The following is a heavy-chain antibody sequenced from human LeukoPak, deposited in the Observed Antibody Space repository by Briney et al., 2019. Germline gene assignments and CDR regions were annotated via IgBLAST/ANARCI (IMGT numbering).Heavy chain of an antibody. CDR2: ISSSGSTI. D-gene: IGHD1-26*01. J-gene: IGHJ5*02. V-gene: IGHV3-48*03. CDR1: GFTFSSYE. Sequence: PGGSLRLSCAASGFTFSSYEMNWVRQAPGKGLEWVSYISSSGSTIYYADSVKGRFTISRDNAKNTLYLQMNSLRAEDTAVYYCARAGIVGANWFDPWGQGTLVTVSS. CDR3: ARAGIVGANWFDP.